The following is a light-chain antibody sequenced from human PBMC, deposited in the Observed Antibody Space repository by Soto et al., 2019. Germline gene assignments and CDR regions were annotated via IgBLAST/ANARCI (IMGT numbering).Light chain of an antibody. V-gene: IGKV3-15*01. Sequence: EIVMTQSPATLSVSPGEGATLSCGASQSVSTNLAWYQHKPGQAPRLLIYGASTRATGIPARFSGSGSGTEFTLTISSLQSEDFAIYYCQQYNNWPPLTFGGGTKVEIK. CDR1: QSVSTN. J-gene: IGKJ4*01. CDR2: GAS. CDR3: QQYNNWPPLT.